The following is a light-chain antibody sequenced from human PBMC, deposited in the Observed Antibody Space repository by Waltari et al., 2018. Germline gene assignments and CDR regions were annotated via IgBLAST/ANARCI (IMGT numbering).Light chain of an antibody. Sequence: EIVMTQSPDSLAVSLGERATINCKSSQSVLYNSNNKNSLGWYQQKPGQPPKLLIYWASNRKSGVPERFSGSGSGTDFTLTISSLQAEDVAVYYCQQYYSIPLTFGGGTKVEIK. CDR2: WAS. CDR1: QSVLYNSNNKNS. J-gene: IGKJ4*01. CDR3: QQYYSIPLT. V-gene: IGKV4-1*01.